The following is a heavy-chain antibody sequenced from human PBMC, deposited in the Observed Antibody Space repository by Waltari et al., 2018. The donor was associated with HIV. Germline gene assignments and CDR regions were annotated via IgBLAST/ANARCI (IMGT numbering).Heavy chain of an antibody. J-gene: IGHJ3*02. Sequence: QVQPQESGPGLVKPFQTLSPTCTVSCCPLHRGSYLWSWIRQAAGKGLEWIGRIYTSGSTNHNPSLKSRGTISVDTSKNQFSLKLSSVTAADTAVYYCALATVTKAFDIWGQGTRVTVSS. CDR1: CCPLHRGSYL. CDR2: IYTSGST. D-gene: IGHD4-17*01. V-gene: IGHV4-61*02. CDR3: ALATVTKAFDI.